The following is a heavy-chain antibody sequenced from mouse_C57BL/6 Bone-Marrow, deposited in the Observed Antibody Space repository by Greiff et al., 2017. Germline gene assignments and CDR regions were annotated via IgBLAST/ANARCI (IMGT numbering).Heavy chain of an antibody. V-gene: IGHV1-4*01. J-gene: IGHJ3*01. D-gene: IGHD1-1*01. Sequence: VQLQQSGAELAKPGASVKMSCKASGYTFTSYTMHWVKQRPGQGLEWIGYINPSSGYTNYNQKFKDKATMTADKSSITAYMQLSSLTSEDSAFYYCARDYCGRSSFAYWGQGTLVTVSA. CDR1: GYTFTSYT. CDR2: INPSSGYT. CDR3: ARDYCGRSSFAY.